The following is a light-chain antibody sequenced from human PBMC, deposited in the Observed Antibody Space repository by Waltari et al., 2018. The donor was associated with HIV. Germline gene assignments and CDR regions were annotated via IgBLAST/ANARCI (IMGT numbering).Light chain of an antibody. CDR3: QGWDRSSDQVI. CDR2: FDF. Sequence: YELTQPPSVPVAPGQTAMITRGGTNIDSKSVQWEQQKPGQAPGLVIYFDFYRPSGITERCSGSVSGNTATLTISRVDAGDEADYYCQGWDRSSDQVIFGGGTKLTVL. J-gene: IGLJ2*01. V-gene: IGLV3-21*04. CDR1: NIDSKS.